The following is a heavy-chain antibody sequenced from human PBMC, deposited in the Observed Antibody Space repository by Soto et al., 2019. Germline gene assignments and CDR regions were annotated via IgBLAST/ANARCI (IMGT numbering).Heavy chain of an antibody. CDR3: ARDRQSSGWLDAFDI. CDR2: IFTGGST. Sequence: EVQLVESGGGLVQPGGSLRLSCAASGFTVSSNYMSWVRQAPGKGLEWGSGIFTGGSTYYADSVKGRFTISRHSSMNTVYLQMDSLRAEDTAVYYCARDRQSSGWLDAFDIWGQGTMVTVSS. J-gene: IGHJ3*02. D-gene: IGHD6-19*01. CDR1: GFTVSSNY. V-gene: IGHV3-53*04.